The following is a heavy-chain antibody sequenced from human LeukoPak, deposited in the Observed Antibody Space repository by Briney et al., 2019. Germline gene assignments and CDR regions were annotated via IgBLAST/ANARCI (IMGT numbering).Heavy chain of an antibody. V-gene: IGHV3-30*02. J-gene: IGHJ4*02. Sequence: GGSLRLSCAAPGFTFSSCIMHWVRHAPDKGLEWVAFIRDDGSTKYYADSAKGRFTISRDTFKNTLCLQMNSLRAANTAVYYSAGGTVTTFDYWGQRTLVTVSS. D-gene: IGHD4-17*01. CDR3: AGGTVTTFDY. CDR1: GFTFSSCI. CDR2: IRDDGSTK.